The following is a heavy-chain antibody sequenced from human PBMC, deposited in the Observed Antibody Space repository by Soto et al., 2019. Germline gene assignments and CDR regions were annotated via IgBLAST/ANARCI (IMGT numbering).Heavy chain of an antibody. D-gene: IGHD3-10*01. V-gene: IGHV3-30*18. J-gene: IGHJ4*02. CDR2: ISYDGSNK. Sequence: GGSLRLSCAASGFTFSSYGMHWVRQAPGKGLEWVAVISYDGSNKYYADSVKGRFTISRDNSKNTLYLQMNSLRAEDTAVYYCAKDGGMYYYGSGSYSHFDYWGQGTLVTVSS. CDR3: AKDGGMYYYGSGSYSHFDY. CDR1: GFTFSSYG.